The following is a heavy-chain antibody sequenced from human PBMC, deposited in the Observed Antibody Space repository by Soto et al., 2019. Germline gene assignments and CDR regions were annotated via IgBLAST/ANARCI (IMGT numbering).Heavy chain of an antibody. D-gene: IGHD3-22*01. CDR2: VTSSPSSM. CDR1: GFTFSGFS. V-gene: IGHV3-21*01. CDR3: AREADFASSGYVLDY. Sequence: PGGSLRLSCAASGFTFSGFSMHWDRQAPGKGLEWVSSVTSSPSSMFYADSVKGRFTISRDDAKDSLFLQMNSLRADDTAVYYCAREADFASSGYVLDYWGLGTMVTVSS. J-gene: IGHJ4*02.